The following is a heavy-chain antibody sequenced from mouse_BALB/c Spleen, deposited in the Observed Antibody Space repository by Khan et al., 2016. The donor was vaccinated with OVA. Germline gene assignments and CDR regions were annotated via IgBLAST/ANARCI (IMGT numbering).Heavy chain of an antibody. CDR2: IDSNGGST. V-gene: IGHV5-6-3*01. CDR3: GRSAK. Sequence: EVELVESGGGIVQPGGSLKRSCEASRYTISSYGMSSVSQTPEKRLELVATIDSNGGSTDYTHSVKHRFTITGDNAKNAPYMQMRSLKSEDTAMYYWGRSAKWGQGTTLTVSS. D-gene: IGHD1-3*01. CDR1: RYTISSYG. J-gene: IGHJ2*01.